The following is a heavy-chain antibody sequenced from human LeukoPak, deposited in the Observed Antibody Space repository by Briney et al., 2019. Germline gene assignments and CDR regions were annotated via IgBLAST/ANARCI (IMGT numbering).Heavy chain of an antibody. V-gene: IGHV3-53*01. D-gene: IGHD3-9*01. CDR2: ISNDGDT. CDR3: ARDGVLRYFDHYYYYMDV. J-gene: IGHJ6*03. CDR1: GFTVSSNY. Sequence: GGSLRLSCAASGFTVSSNYMSWVRQGPGKGLECVSVISNDGDTYYADSVKGRFTISRDTSKNTVSLQMNSPRAEDTALYYCARDGVLRYFDHYYYYMDVWGKGTTVTISS.